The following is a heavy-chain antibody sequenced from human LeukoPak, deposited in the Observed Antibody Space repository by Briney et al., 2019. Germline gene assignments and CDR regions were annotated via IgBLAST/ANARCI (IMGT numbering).Heavy chain of an antibody. J-gene: IGHJ4*02. CDR3: ARVLGFRPDTLKGSDY. Sequence: ASVKVSCKASGYTFTNYGISWVRQAPGQGLEWVGWISAYNRKTNYAQKLQGRVTMTTDTSTTTAYMELRSLRSDDTAVYYCARVLGFRPDTLKGSDYWGQGTLVTASS. CDR2: ISAYNRKT. V-gene: IGHV1-18*01. CDR1: GYTFTNYG.